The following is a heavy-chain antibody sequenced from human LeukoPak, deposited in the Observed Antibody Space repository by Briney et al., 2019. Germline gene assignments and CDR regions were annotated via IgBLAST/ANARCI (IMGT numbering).Heavy chain of an antibody. CDR1: GFTFSNYM. V-gene: IGHV3-74*01. CDR3: ARGRTGYSYGYGDAFDI. CDR2: IKSDGITI. D-gene: IGHD5-18*01. Sequence: GGSLRLSCAASGFTFSNYMMHWVRQAPGKGLVWVSRIKSDGITITYADSVKGRFTISRDNSKNTLYLQMNSLRAEDTAVYYCARGRTGYSYGYGDAFDIWGQGTMVTVSS. J-gene: IGHJ3*02.